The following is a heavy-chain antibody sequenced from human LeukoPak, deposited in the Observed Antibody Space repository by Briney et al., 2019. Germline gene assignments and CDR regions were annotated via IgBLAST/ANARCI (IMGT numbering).Heavy chain of an antibody. V-gene: IGHV4-34*01. J-gene: IGHJ4*02. CDR2: VNHSGRT. CDR1: GGSFRGYF. Sequence: SETLSLACAVYGGSFRGYFWSCIRQPPGKGLEWIGEVNHSGRTNYNPSLKSRVTISVDPSKRQLSLNLRSVTAADTAVYYCARGQFQRDYWGQGTLVIVSS. CDR3: ARGQFQRDY.